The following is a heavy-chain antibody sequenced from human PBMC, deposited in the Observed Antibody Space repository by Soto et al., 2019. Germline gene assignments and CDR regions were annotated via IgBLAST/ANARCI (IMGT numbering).Heavy chain of an antibody. Sequence: LSLTCVVSGASLSSYYWSWIRQPPGKGLEWIGYIYYSGSTNYNPSLKSRVTISVDTSKNQFSLKLSSVTAADTAVYYCARVPDRWGQGTLVTVSS. V-gene: IGHV4-59*01. CDR1: GASLSSYY. J-gene: IGHJ5*02. CDR3: ARVPDR. CDR2: IYYSGST. D-gene: IGHD2-2*01.